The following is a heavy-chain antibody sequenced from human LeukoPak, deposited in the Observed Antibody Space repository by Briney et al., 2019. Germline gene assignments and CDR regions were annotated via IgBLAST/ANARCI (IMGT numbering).Heavy chain of an antibody. CDR1: PGSVSSGTYY. CDR2: INYSGST. Sequence: SETLSLTCTVSPGSVSSGTYYWSWIRQPPGKGLEYIGYINYSGSTNYNPSLKSRVTISVDMSKNQFSLKLSSVTAADTAVYYCARDRNDDGDYLDAFDIWGQGTMVTVSS. D-gene: IGHD4-17*01. J-gene: IGHJ3*02. V-gene: IGHV4-61*01. CDR3: ARDRNDDGDYLDAFDI.